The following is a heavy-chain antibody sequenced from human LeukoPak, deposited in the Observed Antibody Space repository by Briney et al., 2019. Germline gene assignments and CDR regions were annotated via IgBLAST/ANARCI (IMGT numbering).Heavy chain of an antibody. V-gene: IGHV5-51*01. Sequence: GESLKISWKGSGYSFPSYWIGWVRQMPGKGLEWMGIIYPGDSDTRYSPSFPGQVTISADKSISTAYLQWSSLKASDTAMYYCARLGARPERPFDYWGQGTLVTVSS. D-gene: IGHD6-6*01. CDR1: GYSFPSYW. CDR3: ARLGARPERPFDY. CDR2: IYPGDSDT. J-gene: IGHJ4*02.